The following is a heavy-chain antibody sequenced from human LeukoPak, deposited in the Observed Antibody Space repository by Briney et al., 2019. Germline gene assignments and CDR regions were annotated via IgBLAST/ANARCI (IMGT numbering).Heavy chain of an antibody. J-gene: IGHJ4*02. V-gene: IGHV4-34*01. CDR3: ARGSRGYSGYAVGKLDY. CDR2: INHSGGT. D-gene: IGHD5-12*01. Sequence: SETLSLTCAVYGGSFSGYYWSWIRQPPGKGLEWIGEINHSGGTNYNPSLKSRVTISVDTSKNQFSLKLSSVTAADTAVYYCARGSRGYSGYAVGKLDYWGQGTLVTVSS. CDR1: GGSFSGYY.